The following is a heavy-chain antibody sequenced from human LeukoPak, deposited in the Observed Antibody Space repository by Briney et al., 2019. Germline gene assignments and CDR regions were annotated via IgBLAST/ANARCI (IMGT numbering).Heavy chain of an antibody. CDR1: GGSISSYY. CDR3: ARDRGITIFGVVLDY. V-gene: IGHV4-4*07. J-gene: IGHJ4*02. Sequence: SETLSLTCTVSGGSISSYYWSWIRQPAGKGLEWIGRIYTSGSTNCNPSLKSRVTMSVDTSKNQFSLKLSSVTAADTAVYYCARDRGITIFGVVLDYWGQGTLVTVSS. D-gene: IGHD3-3*01. CDR2: IYTSGST.